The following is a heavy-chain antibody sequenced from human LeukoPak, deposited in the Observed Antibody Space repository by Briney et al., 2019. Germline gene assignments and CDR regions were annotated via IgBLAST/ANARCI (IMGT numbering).Heavy chain of an antibody. D-gene: IGHD3-22*01. Sequence: PGGSLRLSCAASGFTFSSYAMSWVRQAPGKGPEWVAATSYDGSNKYYADSVKGRFTISRDNSKNTLFLQMNSLRAEDTAVYYCTFHYYDSSGPDAFDIWGQGTMVTVSS. J-gene: IGHJ3*02. V-gene: IGHV3-30*03. CDR1: GFTFSSYA. CDR2: TSYDGSNK. CDR3: TFHYYDSSGPDAFDI.